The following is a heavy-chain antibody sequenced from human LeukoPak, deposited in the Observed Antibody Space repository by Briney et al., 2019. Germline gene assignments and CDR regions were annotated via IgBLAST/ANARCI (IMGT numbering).Heavy chain of an antibody. Sequence: GGSLRLSCAAPGFTFSSYGMHWVRQAPGKGLEWVALIPYDGSNKYYTDSVKGRFTISRDNAKNTLYLRMNSLRAEDTAIYYCARKPLSGGYGGTIDYWGQGTLVTVSS. CDR3: ARKPLSGGYGGTIDY. V-gene: IGHV3-30*12. CDR2: IPYDGSNK. CDR1: GFTFSSYG. J-gene: IGHJ4*02. D-gene: IGHD5-12*01.